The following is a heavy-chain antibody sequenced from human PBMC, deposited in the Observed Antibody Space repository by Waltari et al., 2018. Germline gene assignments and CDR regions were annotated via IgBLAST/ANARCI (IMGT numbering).Heavy chain of an antibody. CDR3: ARVAVPAVTTNWFDP. J-gene: IGHJ5*02. V-gene: IGHV4-4*02. D-gene: IGHD2-2*01. CDR2: IYHSGST. CDR1: GLPLSTNNW. Sequence: QVQLQESGPGLVKPSGTLSLTCAVSGLPLSTNNWWSWVRQPPGKGLEWIGEIYHSGSTNYNPSLESRVAISVDKSKNQFSLKVRSVTAADTAVYYCARVAVPAVTTNWFDPWSQGTLVTVSS.